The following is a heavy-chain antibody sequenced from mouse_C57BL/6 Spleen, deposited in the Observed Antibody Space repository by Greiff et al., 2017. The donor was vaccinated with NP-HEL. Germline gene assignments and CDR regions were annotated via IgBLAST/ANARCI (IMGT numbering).Heavy chain of an antibody. Sequence: EVQLQQSGPELVKPGASVKISCKASGYTFTDYYMNWVKQSHGKSLEWIGDINPNNGGTSYNQKFKGKATLTVDKSSSTAYMELRSLTSEDSAVYYCARTPFYYYGSSYYFDYWGQGTTLTVSS. V-gene: IGHV1-26*01. CDR3: ARTPFYYYGSSYYFDY. D-gene: IGHD1-1*01. J-gene: IGHJ2*01. CDR2: INPNNGGT. CDR1: GYTFTDYY.